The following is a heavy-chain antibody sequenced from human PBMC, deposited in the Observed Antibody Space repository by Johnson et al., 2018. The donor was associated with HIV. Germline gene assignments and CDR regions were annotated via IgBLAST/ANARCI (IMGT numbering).Heavy chain of an antibody. CDR2: IRYDGSNK. V-gene: IGHV3-30*02. CDR1: GFTFSSYG. J-gene: IGHJ3*02. CDR3: AKDPGGGSYPNDAFDI. D-gene: IGHD1-26*01. Sequence: QVQLVESGGGVVQPGRSLRLSCVGSGFTFSSYGMHWVRQAPGKGLEWVAFIRYDGSNKYYADSLKGRFTISRDNSKNTLYLQMNSLRAEDTAVYYCAKDPGGGSYPNDAFDIWGQGTMVTVSS.